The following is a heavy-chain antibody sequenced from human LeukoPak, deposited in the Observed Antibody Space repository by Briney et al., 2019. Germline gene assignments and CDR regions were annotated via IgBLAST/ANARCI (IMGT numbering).Heavy chain of an antibody. V-gene: IGHV3-30*03. CDR2: ISYDGSNQ. J-gene: IGHJ4*02. D-gene: IGHD3-22*01. Sequence: GGSLRLSCAASGFTFSSYGMHWVRQAPGKGLEWVADISYDGSNQYYADSVKGRFTISRDNSKTTLYLQMNSLRGEDTAVYYCAREGGHYYDSSGYYYFDYWGQGTLVTVSS. CDR1: GFTFSSYG. CDR3: AREGGHYYDSSGYYYFDY.